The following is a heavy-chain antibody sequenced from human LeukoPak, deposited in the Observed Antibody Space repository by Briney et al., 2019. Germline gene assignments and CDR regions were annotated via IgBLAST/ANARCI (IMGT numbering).Heavy chain of an antibody. V-gene: IGHV3-21*01. D-gene: IGHD1-26*01. CDR1: GFTFSSYS. CDR2: ISSSSSYI. Sequence: GGSLRLSCAASGFTFSSYSMNWDRQAPGKGLEWVSSISSSSSYIYYADSVKGRFTISRDNAKNSLYLQMNSLRAEDTAVYYCARGRVGATVYFDYWGQGTLVTVSS. J-gene: IGHJ4*02. CDR3: ARGRVGATVYFDY.